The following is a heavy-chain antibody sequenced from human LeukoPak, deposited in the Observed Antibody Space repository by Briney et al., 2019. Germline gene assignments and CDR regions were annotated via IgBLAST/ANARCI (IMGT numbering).Heavy chain of an antibody. CDR1: GGSISSSSYY. J-gene: IGHJ4*02. CDR2: IYYSGST. CDR3: ARTHRDTAMVTAYFDY. D-gene: IGHD5-18*01. V-gene: IGHV4-39*01. Sequence: SETLSLTCTVSGGSISSSSYYWGWIRQPPGKGLEWIGSIYYSGSTYYNPSLKSRVTISVDASKNQFSLKLSSVTAADTAVYYCARTHRDTAMVTAYFDYWGQGTLVTVSS.